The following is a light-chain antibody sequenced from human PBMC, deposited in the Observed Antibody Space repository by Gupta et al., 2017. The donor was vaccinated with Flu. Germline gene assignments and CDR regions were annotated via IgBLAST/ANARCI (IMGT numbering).Light chain of an antibody. Sequence: NLMLPLPHFVSESPWTTVTISCTRTSASIATNYMQGYQQSTGTSHKNVSLVVNQRPSGAPDRFSGSFDSAANYASPHTNGLKTEEEADDYWLCSDTVTSNFVCGGGTNLTVL. J-gene: IGLJ2*01. CDR1: SASIATNY. CDR3: LCSDTVTSNFV. CDR2: VVN. V-gene: IGLV6-57*01.